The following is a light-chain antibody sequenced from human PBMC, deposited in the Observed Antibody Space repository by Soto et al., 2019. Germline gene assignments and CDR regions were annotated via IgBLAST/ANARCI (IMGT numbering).Light chain of an antibody. Sequence: QSVLTQPPSVSGAPGQRVTISCTGSSSNIGPTYHVHWYQQLPGTAPKLLIYGNSNRPSGVPDRFSGSKSGTSASLAITGLQAEDEADYYCQSYDSSLSGSVFGGGTKLTVL. CDR1: SSNIGPTYH. CDR3: QSYDSSLSGSV. V-gene: IGLV1-40*01. CDR2: GNS. J-gene: IGLJ3*02.